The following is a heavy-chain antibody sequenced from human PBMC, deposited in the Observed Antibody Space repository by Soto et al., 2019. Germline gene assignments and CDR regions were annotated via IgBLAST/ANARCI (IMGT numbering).Heavy chain of an antibody. D-gene: IGHD3-3*01. CDR2: IYYSGST. CDR3: ARVFSDYDFWSGSKPYYYYYMDV. J-gene: IGHJ6*03. V-gene: IGHV4-59*01. Sequence: LSLTCTVSGGSISSYYWSWIRQPPGKGLEWIGYIYYSGSTNYNPSLKSRVTISVDTSKNQFSLKLSSVTAADTAVYYCARVFSDYDFWSGSKPYYYYYMDVWGKGTTVTVSS. CDR1: GGSISSYY.